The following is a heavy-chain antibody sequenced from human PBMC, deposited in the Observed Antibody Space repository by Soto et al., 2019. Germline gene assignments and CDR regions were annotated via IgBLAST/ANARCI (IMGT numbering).Heavy chain of an antibody. CDR2: IYYSGST. J-gene: IGHJ4*02. D-gene: IGHD6-13*01. Sequence: QLQLQEPGPGLVKPSETLSLTCTVSGGSISSNSYYWGWIRQPPGKGLEWIGSIYYSGSTYYNPSLKRRVTISVDTSKNQFSLKLSSVTAADAAVYYCARRGSSSWYGYWGQGTLVTVSS. CDR1: GGSISSNSYY. V-gene: IGHV4-39*01. CDR3: ARRGSSSWYGY.